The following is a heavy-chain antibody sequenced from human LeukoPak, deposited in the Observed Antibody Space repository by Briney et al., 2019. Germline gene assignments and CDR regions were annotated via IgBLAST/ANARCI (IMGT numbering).Heavy chain of an antibody. V-gene: IGHV4-38-2*02. Sequence: PSETLSLTCTVSGYSISSGYYWGWIRQPPGKGLEWIGSIYHSGSTYYNPSLKSRVTVSVDTSKNQFSLKLSSVTAADTAVYYCAREWHIHYYDSSGYRDPWGQGTLVTVSS. J-gene: IGHJ5*02. CDR3: AREWHIHYYDSSGYRDP. D-gene: IGHD3-22*01. CDR1: GYSISSGYY. CDR2: IYHSGST.